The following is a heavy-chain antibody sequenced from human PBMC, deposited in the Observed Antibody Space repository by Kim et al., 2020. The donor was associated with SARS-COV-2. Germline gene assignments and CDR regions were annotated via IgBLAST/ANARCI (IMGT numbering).Heavy chain of an antibody. D-gene: IGHD7-27*01. Sequence: SQTLSLTRAISGDSVSSDSAGWNWIRQSPSRGLEWLGRTYYKSEWHNDYAISVRGRITINPDTSKNQFSLQLRFVTPEDTAVYFCAREPLGPPTRYEYWGQGTLVTVSS. V-gene: IGHV6-1*01. J-gene: IGHJ4*02. CDR2: TYYKSEWHN. CDR1: GDSVSSDSAG. CDR3: AREPLGPPTRYEY.